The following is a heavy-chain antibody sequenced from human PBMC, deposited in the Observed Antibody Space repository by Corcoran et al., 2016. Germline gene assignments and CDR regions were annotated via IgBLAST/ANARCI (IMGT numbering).Heavy chain of an antibody. CDR1: GFTFSNAW. CDR2: IKSKTDGGTT. J-gene: IGHJ3*02. D-gene: IGHD6-25*01. V-gene: IGHV3-15*01. CDR3: TTDAMGELSSGWHQISAFDI. Sequence: EVQLVESGGGLVKPGGSLRLSCAASGFTFSNAWMSWVRQAPGKGLEWVGRIKSKTDGGTTDYAAPVKGRFTISRDDSKNTLYLQMNSLKTEDTAVYYCTTDAMGELSSGWHQISAFDIWGQGTMVTVSS.